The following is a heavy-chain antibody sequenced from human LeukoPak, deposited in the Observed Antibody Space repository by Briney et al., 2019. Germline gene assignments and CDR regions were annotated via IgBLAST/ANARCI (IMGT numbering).Heavy chain of an antibody. V-gene: IGHV1-8*03. CDR2: MNPNSGNT. J-gene: IGHJ4*02. Sequence: GASVKVSCKASGYTFTAYYMHWARQATGQGLEWMGWMNPNSGNTGYAQKFQGRVTITRNTSISTAYMELSSLRSEDTAVYYCARGGAYSSGWTEFDYWGQGTLVTVSS. D-gene: IGHD6-19*01. CDR1: GYTFTAYY. CDR3: ARGGAYSSGWTEFDY.